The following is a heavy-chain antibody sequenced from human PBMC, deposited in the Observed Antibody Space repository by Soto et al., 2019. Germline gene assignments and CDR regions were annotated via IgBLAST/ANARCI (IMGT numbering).Heavy chain of an antibody. CDR1: GYTFTSYA. CDR3: ARGSGWYHLDY. Sequence: QVQLVQSGAEEKKPGASVKVSCKASGYTFTSYAMHWVRQAPGQRLEWMGWINGGNGNTKYSQKFQGRVTITRDTSASTAYLELSSLRSEATAVYYCARGSGWYHLDYWGQGTLVTVSS. CDR2: INGGNGNT. D-gene: IGHD6-19*01. J-gene: IGHJ4*02. V-gene: IGHV1-3*05.